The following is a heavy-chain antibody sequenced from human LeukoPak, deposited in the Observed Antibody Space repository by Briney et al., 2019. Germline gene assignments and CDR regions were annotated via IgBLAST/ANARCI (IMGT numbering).Heavy chain of an antibody. V-gene: IGHV4-34*01. CDR3: ARVSGYDWESFYDY. Sequence: SETLSLTCAVYGGSFGGYYWSWIRQPPGKGLEWIGEINHSGSTNYNPSLKSRVTISVDTSKNQFSLKLSSVTAADTAVYYCARVSGYDWESFYDYWGQGTLVTVSS. J-gene: IGHJ4*02. CDR2: INHSGST. CDR1: GGSFGGYY. D-gene: IGHD5-12*01.